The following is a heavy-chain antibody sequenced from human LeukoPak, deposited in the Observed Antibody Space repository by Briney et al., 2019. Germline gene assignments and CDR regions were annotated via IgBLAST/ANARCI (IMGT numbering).Heavy chain of an antibody. D-gene: IGHD1-1*01. CDR2: ISVHGGTT. J-gene: IGHJ3*02. CDR3: AILEVVPDPWADVIDI. V-gene: IGHV3-43*02. CDR1: GFTFGAYA. Sequence: GGSLRLSCAASGFTFGAYAMHWVRQAPGKGLEWVSFISVHGGTTYYVHSVKGRFAFSRDNTNNSLYLEMNSLTTQDTALYYFAILEVVPDPWADVIDIWGEGTMVTVSS.